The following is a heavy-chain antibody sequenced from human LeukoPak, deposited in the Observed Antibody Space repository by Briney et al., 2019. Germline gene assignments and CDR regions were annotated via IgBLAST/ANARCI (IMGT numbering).Heavy chain of an antibody. V-gene: IGHV4-4*07. J-gene: IGHJ4*02. CDR3: ARGAAAVY. Sequence: SETLSLICRVSGASISTYYWSWIRQPVGKGLEWIGQIKTTGSTHYNSSLESRVTMSLDTSKKEFSLKLSSVTAADTAVYYCARGAAAVYWGQGTLVTVSS. CDR1: GASISTYY. D-gene: IGHD6-13*01. CDR2: IKTTGST.